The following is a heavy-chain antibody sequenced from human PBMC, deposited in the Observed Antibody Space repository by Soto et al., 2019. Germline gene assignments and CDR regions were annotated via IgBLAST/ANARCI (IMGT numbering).Heavy chain of an antibody. D-gene: IGHD1-26*01. Sequence: QITLKESGPTLVKPTQTLTLTCTFSGFSLSTSGVGVGWIRQPPGKALEWLALIYWDDDKRYSPSLKSRLTITKDTSKNQVVLTMTNMDPVDTATYYWAHRFMAPGIDYFDYWGQGTLVTVSS. CDR3: AHRFMAPGIDYFDY. CDR1: GFSLSTSGVG. J-gene: IGHJ4*02. CDR2: IYWDDDK. V-gene: IGHV2-5*02.